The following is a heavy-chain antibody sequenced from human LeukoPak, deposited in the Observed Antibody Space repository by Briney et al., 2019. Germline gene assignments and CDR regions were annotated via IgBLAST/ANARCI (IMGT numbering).Heavy chain of an antibody. CDR1: GFTFSSYA. CDR2: ISYDGSNK. Sequence: PGRSLRLSCAASGFTFSSYAMHWVRQAPGKGLEWVAVISYDGSNKYYADSVKGRFTISRDNSKNTLYLQMNSLRAEDTAVYYCARDYYYDSSSYSDNFDYWGQGTLVTVSS. J-gene: IGHJ4*02. D-gene: IGHD3-22*01. V-gene: IGHV3-30-3*01. CDR3: ARDYYYDSSSYSDNFDY.